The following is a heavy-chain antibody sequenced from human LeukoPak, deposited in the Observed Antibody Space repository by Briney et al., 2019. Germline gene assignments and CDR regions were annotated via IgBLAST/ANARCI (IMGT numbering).Heavy chain of an antibody. V-gene: IGHV3-23*01. J-gene: IGHJ3*02. D-gene: IGHD3-3*01. CDR2: ISGSGGST. CDR3: AKALRFLEWLLSAFDI. CDR1: GFTFSSYA. Sequence: GGSLRLSCAASGFTFSSYAMSWVRQAPGKGLEWVSAISGSGGSTYYADSVKGRFTISRDNSKNTLYLQMNSLRAEDTAVYYCAKALRFLEWLLSAFDIWGQGTMVTVSS.